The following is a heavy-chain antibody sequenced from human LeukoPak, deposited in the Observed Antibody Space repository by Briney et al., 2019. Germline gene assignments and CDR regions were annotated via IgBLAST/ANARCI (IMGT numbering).Heavy chain of an antibody. Sequence: GGSLRLSCVASGFTFSSYGMHWVRQAPGKGLEWVAVISYDGTTKYYGDSVKGRFTISRDNSKNTLYLQMNSLRAEDTAVYYCARERRDIVAAAAHPFDYWGQGTLVTVSS. CDR1: GFTFSSYG. V-gene: IGHV3-30*03. CDR3: ARERRDIVAAAAHPFDY. CDR2: ISYDGTTK. D-gene: IGHD6-13*01. J-gene: IGHJ4*02.